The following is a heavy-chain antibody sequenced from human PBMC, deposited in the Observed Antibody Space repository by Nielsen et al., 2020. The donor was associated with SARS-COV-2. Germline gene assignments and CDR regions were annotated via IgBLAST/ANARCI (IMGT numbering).Heavy chain of an antibody. J-gene: IGHJ4*02. V-gene: IGHV4-59*13. Sequence: SETLSLTCTVSGGSISSYYWSWIRQPPGKGLEWIGYIYYSGSTNYNPSLKSRVTISVDTSKNQFSLKLSSVTAADTAVYYCTATVEMGNLSDLDYWGQGTLVTVSS. CDR1: GGSISSYY. D-gene: IGHD5-24*01. CDR2: IYYSGST. CDR3: TATVEMGNLSDLDY.